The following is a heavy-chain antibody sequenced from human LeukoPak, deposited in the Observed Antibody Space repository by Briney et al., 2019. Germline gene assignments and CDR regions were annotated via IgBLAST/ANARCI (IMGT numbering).Heavy chain of an antibody. CDR3: ARDGRRIAAPDY. V-gene: IGHV3-11*01. Sequence: GVSLRLSCSASGFTFSDHYMSWIRQAPGKGLEWVTYISSSGSTIYYADSVKGRFTISRDNAKNSLYLQMNSLRAEDTAVYYCARDGRRIAAPDYWGQGTLVTVSS. J-gene: IGHJ4*02. D-gene: IGHD6-6*01. CDR1: GFTFSDHY. CDR2: ISSSGSTI.